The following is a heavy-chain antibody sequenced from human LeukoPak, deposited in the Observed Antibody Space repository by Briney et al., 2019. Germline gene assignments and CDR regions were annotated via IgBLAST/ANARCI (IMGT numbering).Heavy chain of an antibody. V-gene: IGHV3-23*01. J-gene: IGHJ6*02. Sequence: GGSLRLSCAASGFTFSSYTMTWVRQAPGKGLEWVSSIGGNTYYTDSVKGRFTISRDNSKNTLYLQMDSLRAGDTALYYCAKEGGAGYGYGMDVWGQGTTVTVSS. CDR3: AKEGGAGYGYGMDV. CDR1: GFTFSSYT. CDR2: IGGNT. D-gene: IGHD5-18*01.